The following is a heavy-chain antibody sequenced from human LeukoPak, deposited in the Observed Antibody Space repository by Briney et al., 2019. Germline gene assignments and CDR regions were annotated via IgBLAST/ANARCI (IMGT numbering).Heavy chain of an antibody. J-gene: IGHJ4*02. CDR3: ARDGTTLYYGDYADYYFDY. V-gene: IGHV3-21*01. Sequence: GGSLRLSCEASGFTFTTYSMTWVRQAPGKGLEWVSIISSGSSAIFSADALKGRFTISRDDAKNLLYLDMNSLRAEDTAVYYCARDGTTLYYGDYADYYFDYWGQGTLVTVSS. CDR1: GFTFTTYS. CDR2: ISSGSSAI. D-gene: IGHD4-17*01.